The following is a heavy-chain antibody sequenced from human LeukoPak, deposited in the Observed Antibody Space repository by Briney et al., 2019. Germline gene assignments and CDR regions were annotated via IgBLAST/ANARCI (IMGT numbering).Heavy chain of an antibody. CDR3: ARGIAAAGTHPFDY. Sequence: GGSLRLSCAASGFTFSSYWMSWVRQAPGKGLEWVANIKQDGSEKYYVDSVKGRFTISRDNFMHTLYLQMNSLRAEDTALYYCARGIAAAGTHPFDYWGQGTLVTVSS. CDR1: GFTFSSYW. D-gene: IGHD6-13*01. CDR2: IKQDGSEK. V-gene: IGHV3-7*04. J-gene: IGHJ4*02.